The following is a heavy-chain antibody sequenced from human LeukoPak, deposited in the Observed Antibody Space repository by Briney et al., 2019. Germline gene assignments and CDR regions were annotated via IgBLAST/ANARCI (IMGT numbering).Heavy chain of an antibody. Sequence: PGGSLRLSCAASGFTFDDYTMHWVRQAPGKSLEWVTLISWDGGSTFYADSVKGRFTISRDNAKNSLYLQMNSLRAEDMALYYCAKSYSSSWYGAFDIWGQGTMVTVSS. J-gene: IGHJ3*02. CDR1: GFTFDDYT. CDR3: AKSYSSSWYGAFDI. CDR2: ISWDGGST. V-gene: IGHV3-43*01. D-gene: IGHD6-13*01.